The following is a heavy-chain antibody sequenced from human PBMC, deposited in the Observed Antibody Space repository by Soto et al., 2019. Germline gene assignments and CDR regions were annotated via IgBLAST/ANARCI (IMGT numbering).Heavy chain of an antibody. Sequence: PGRALRVSCAASGFTCSSYGMHWVRQAPGKGLEWVAVIWYDGSNKYYADSVKGRFTISRDNSKNTLYLQMNSLRAEDTAVYYCARDQDLSSSFDYWGQGTLVTVSS. D-gene: IGHD6-13*01. V-gene: IGHV3-33*01. CDR1: GFTCSSYG. CDR3: ARDQDLSSSFDY. J-gene: IGHJ4*02. CDR2: IWYDGSNK.